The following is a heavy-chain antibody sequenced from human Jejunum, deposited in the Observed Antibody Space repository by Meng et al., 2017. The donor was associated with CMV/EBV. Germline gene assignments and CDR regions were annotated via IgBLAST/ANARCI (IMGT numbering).Heavy chain of an antibody. J-gene: IGHJ6*02. D-gene: IGHD5-12*01. Sequence: SCGGSGFHFTSYAMNWVRQAPEKGREWDSFIFGGRGSTYYADSEKGRFTISKDDSKDTLYLQMSSLRVEDTAVYYCTRESGYLIWGQGTTVTVSS. V-gene: IGHV3-23*03. CDR3: TRESGYLI. CDR2: IFGGRGST. CDR1: GFHFTSYA.